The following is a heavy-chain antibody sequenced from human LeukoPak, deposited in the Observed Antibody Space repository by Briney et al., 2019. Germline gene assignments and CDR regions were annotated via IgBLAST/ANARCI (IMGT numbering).Heavy chain of an antibody. Sequence: GGSLRLSCAASGFTVSSNYMSWVRQAPGKGLEWVSVIYSGGSTYYADSVKGRFTISRDNSKNTLYLQMNSLRAEDTAVYYCARRDTAMVTDYYYYGMDVWGQGTTVTVSS. CDR1: GFTVSSNY. CDR2: IYSGGST. CDR3: ARRDTAMVTDYYYYGMDV. V-gene: IGHV3-66*04. J-gene: IGHJ6*02. D-gene: IGHD5-18*01.